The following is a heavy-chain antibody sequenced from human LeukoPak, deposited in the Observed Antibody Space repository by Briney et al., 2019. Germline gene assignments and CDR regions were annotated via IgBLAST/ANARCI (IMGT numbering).Heavy chain of an antibody. CDR1: GFTFSSYA. Sequence: GGSLRLSCAASGFTFSSYAMSWVRQAPGKGLEWVSAISGSGGSTYYADSVKGRFTISRDTSKNTLYLQMNSLRAEDTAMYYCARASTRQLWFFFWGQGTLVTVSS. CDR2: ISGSGGST. D-gene: IGHD3-10*01. J-gene: IGHJ4*02. CDR3: ARASTRQLWFFF. V-gene: IGHV3-23*01.